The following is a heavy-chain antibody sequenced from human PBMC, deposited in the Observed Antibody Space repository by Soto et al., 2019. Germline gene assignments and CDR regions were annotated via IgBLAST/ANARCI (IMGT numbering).Heavy chain of an antibody. V-gene: IGHV5-51*01. CDR1: GYFFAGYW. J-gene: IGHJ5*02. CDR2: IYPDNSNT. Sequence: PGESLKISCKGSGYFFAGYWIAWVRQMPGKGLEWMGIIYPDNSNTKYSRSFQGQVTISADKSSSTAYLQWSSLKASDTAIYYCARQGAAVPTVPLIWFDPWGQGTLVTVSX. CDR3: ARQGAAVPTVPLIWFDP. D-gene: IGHD6-13*01.